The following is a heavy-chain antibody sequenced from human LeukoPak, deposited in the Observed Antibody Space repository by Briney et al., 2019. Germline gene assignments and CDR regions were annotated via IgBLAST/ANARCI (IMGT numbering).Heavy chain of an antibody. CDR1: VGSISSGGYY. V-gene: IGHV4-30-2*01. D-gene: IGHD3-22*01. CDR2: ISAAGTT. Sequence: SQTLSLTCTVAVGSISSGGYYWSWIRQPPGKGLEWIAYISAAGTTFYNPSLKSRVTISLDRSKNQFSLKLSSVTAADTAVYYCARIGYYDHHWFDPWGQGTLVTVSS. CDR3: ARIGYYDHHWFDP. J-gene: IGHJ5*02.